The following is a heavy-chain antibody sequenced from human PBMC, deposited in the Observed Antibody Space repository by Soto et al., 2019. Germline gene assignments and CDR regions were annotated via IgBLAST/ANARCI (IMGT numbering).Heavy chain of an antibody. V-gene: IGHV1-24*01. J-gene: IGHJ4*02. Sequence: ASVKVSCKVSGYTLTELSMHWVRQAPGKGLEWMGGFDPEDGETIYAQKFQGRVTMTEDTSTDTAYMELSSLRSEDTAVYYCARRFSGNDNSQLDYWGQGTLVTVSS. CDR1: GYTLTELS. CDR3: ARRFSGNDNSQLDY. CDR2: FDPEDGET. D-gene: IGHD1-1*01.